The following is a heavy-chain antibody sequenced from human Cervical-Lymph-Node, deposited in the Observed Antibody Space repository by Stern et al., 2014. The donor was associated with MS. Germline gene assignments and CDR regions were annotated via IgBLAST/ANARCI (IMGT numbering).Heavy chain of an antibody. CDR2: ISYDGSNK. D-gene: IGHD7-27*01. V-gene: IGHV3-30-3*01. J-gene: IGHJ3*02. CDR1: GFTFSSYA. Sequence: QVQLVQSGGGVVQPGRSLRLSCAASGFTFSSYAMHWVRQAPGKGLEWVAVISYDGSNKYYADSVKGRFTISRDNSKNTLYLQMNSLRAEDTAVYYCARDGDQDAFDIWGQGTMVTVSS. CDR3: ARDGDQDAFDI.